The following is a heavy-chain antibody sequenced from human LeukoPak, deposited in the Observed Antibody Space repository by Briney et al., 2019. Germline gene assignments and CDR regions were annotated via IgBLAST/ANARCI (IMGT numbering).Heavy chain of an antibody. D-gene: IGHD1-1*01. V-gene: IGHV3-23*01. J-gene: IGHJ4*02. CDR3: AKVEIRYYFDY. Sequence: SCKASGGTFSSYAISWVRQAPGKGLEWVSAISGSGGSTYYADSVKGRFTISRDNSKNTLYLQMNSLRAEDTAVYYCAKVEIRYYFDYWGQGTLVTVSS. CDR1: GGTFSSYA. CDR2: ISGSGGST.